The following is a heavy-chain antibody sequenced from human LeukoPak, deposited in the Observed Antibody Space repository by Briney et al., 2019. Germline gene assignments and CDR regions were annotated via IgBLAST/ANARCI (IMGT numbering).Heavy chain of an antibody. CDR1: GYTFTGYY. CDR3: AKSGLLWFGESPLDAFDI. D-gene: IGHD3-10*01. J-gene: IGHJ3*02. V-gene: IGHV1-2*02. Sequence: ASVKVSCKASGYTFTGYYIHWVRQAPGQGLEWMGWINPKSGGTDFAQKFQGRVTMTRDTSISTAYMELNSLRAEDTAVYYCAKSGLLWFGESPLDAFDIWGQGTMVTVSS. CDR2: INPKSGGT.